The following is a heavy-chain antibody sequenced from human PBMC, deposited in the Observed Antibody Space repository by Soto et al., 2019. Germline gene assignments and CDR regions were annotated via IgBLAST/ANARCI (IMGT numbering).Heavy chain of an antibody. V-gene: IGHV4-4*02. Sequence: QVQLQESGPGLVKPSETLSLTCAVSGVSVSNNTWWSWVRQPPGKGLEWIGDIYHSGSTNYNPSLNMRVTLSLDMSRNHFSLKLKSVTAADTAVYYCASLLRSGTYYYTTPKKVYWGLGTLVTVSS. CDR3: ASLLRSGTYYYTTPKKVY. CDR2: IYHSGST. D-gene: IGHD3-10*02. J-gene: IGHJ4*02. CDR1: GVSVSNNTW.